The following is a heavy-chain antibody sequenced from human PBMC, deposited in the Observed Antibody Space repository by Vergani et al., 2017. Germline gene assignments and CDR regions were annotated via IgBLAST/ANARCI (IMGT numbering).Heavy chain of an antibody. V-gene: IGHV1-46*03. CDR2: INPSGGST. Sequence: QVQLVQSGAEVKKPGASVKVSCKAFGYTFTSYYMHWVRQAPGQGLEWMGIINPSGGSTSYAQKFQGRATMTRDTSTSTVYMELSSLRSEDTAVYYCARERDYYDSSGYYLKYNWFDPGGQGTLVTVSS. CDR1: GYTFTSYY. J-gene: IGHJ5*02. CDR3: ARERDYYDSSGYYLKYNWFDP. D-gene: IGHD3-22*01.